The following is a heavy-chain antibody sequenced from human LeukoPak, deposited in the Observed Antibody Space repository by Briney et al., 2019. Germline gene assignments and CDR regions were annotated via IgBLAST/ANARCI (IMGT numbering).Heavy chain of an antibody. CDR1: GDSISDYY. V-gene: IGHV4-59*08. Sequence: SETLSLTCTVSGDSISDYYWNWIRQPPGKGQEWIGYIYYSGSTNYSPSLKSRVTISVDTSKNQFSLKLSSVTAADTAIYYCARRRKVPAPRAGDAFDIWGQGTMVTVSS. J-gene: IGHJ3*02. CDR3: ARRRKVPAPRAGDAFDI. D-gene: IGHD2-21*02. CDR2: IYYSGST.